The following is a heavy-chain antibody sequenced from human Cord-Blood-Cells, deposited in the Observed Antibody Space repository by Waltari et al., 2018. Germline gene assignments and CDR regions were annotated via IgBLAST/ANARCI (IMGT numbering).Heavy chain of an antibody. J-gene: IGHJ4*02. Sequence: QVQLVQSGAEVKKPGASVKVSCKASGYTFTGYYMYWVRKAPGQGLEWMGWINPNIGCTNDAQRWQGKVTMSSDTSFSTAYMELGRLRSGDTAVYYGASHLVGATDYWGQGTLVTVSS. CDR1: GYTFTGYY. V-gene: IGHV1-2*02. CDR3: ASHLVGATDY. CDR2: INPNIGCT. D-gene: IGHD1-26*01.